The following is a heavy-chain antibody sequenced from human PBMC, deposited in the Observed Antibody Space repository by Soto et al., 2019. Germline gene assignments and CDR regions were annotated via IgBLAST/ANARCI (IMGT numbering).Heavy chain of an antibody. CDR1: GFTFDTYA. V-gene: IGHV3-23*01. J-gene: IGHJ6*03. CDR2: ISGSGAKT. Sequence: GGSLRLSCAASGFTFDTYAMSWVRQAPGKGLEWVSAISGSGAKTYYADSVKGRFTISRDNSKNTRYLQMNSLRAEDTAVYHCAKLECSGGSCYSGRLVDYFYYYMDVWGKGTTVTVSS. CDR3: AKLECSGGSCYSGRLVDYFYYYMDV. D-gene: IGHD2-15*01.